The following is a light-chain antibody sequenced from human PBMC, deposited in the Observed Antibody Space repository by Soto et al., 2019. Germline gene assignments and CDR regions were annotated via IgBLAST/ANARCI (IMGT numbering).Light chain of an antibody. Sequence: EIVLTQSPATLSLSPGERATLSCRASQYITIYLAWYQQKPGQALKLLMFRASSRATGIPDRFSGSGSGTDFTLTITRLEPEDSAVYYCHHYGYSSSTFGQGTKVDIK. V-gene: IGKV3-20*01. CDR1: QYITIY. CDR3: HHYGYSSST. J-gene: IGKJ1*01. CDR2: RAS.